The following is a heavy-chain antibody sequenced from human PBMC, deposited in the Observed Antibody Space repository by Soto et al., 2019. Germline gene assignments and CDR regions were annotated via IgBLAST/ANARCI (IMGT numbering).Heavy chain of an antibody. D-gene: IGHD3-10*01. CDR2: INPNSGGT. J-gene: IGHJ4*02. CDR3: ARDPRVTMVRGVITGIGY. CDR1: GYTFTGDY. Sequence: ASVKGSWKASGYTFTGDYMHWGRQAPGQGLEWMGWINPNSGGTNYAQKFQGRVTMTRDTSISTAYMELSRLRSDDTAVYYCARDPRVTMVRGVITGIGYWGQGTLVTVSS. V-gene: IGHV1-2*02.